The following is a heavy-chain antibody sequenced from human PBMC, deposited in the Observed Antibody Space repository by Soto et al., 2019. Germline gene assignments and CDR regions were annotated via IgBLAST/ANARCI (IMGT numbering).Heavy chain of an antibody. D-gene: IGHD6-19*01. Sequence: EVQLLESGGGLVQPGGSLRLSCAASGFTFSSYAMSWVRQAPGKGLEWVETISGSGGSTYYADSVKGRFTISRDNSKNTLYLKMNSLRAEDTAVYYCAKGYSSGWYYFDYWGQGTLVTVSS. J-gene: IGHJ4*02. CDR1: GFTFSSYA. CDR3: AKGYSSGWYYFDY. CDR2: ISGSGGST. V-gene: IGHV3-23*01.